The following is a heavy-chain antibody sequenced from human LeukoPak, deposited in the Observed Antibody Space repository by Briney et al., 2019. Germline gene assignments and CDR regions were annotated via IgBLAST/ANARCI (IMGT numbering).Heavy chain of an antibody. CDR3: ARDGSGFYLYNYMDV. CDR1: GFTFSSYE. J-gene: IGHJ6*03. D-gene: IGHD6-25*01. Sequence: PGGSLRLSCAVSGFTFSSYEMNWVRQAPGKGLEWVSYISSSGSTIYYADSVKGRFTISRDNAKNSLYLQMNSLRAEDTAVYYCARDGSGFYLYNYMDVWGKGTTVTVSS. CDR2: ISSSGSTI. V-gene: IGHV3-48*03.